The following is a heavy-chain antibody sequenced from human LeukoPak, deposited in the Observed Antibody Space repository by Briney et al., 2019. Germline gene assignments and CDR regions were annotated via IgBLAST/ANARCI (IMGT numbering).Heavy chain of an antibody. J-gene: IGHJ4*02. CDR3: ARGIHDNSGSDY. Sequence: GGSLRLSCAASGFTFSSCAVNWVRQVPGKGLVWVSRINNDGNSPTYADSVKGRFTISRDNAKNTLYLQMNSLRADDTAVYYCARGIHDNSGSDYWGQGTLVTVSS. V-gene: IGHV3-74*01. CDR2: INNDGNSP. D-gene: IGHD3-22*01. CDR1: GFTFSSCA.